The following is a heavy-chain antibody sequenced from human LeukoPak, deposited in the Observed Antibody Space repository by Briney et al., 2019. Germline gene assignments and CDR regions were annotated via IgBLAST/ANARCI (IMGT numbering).Heavy chain of an antibody. V-gene: IGHV4-4*07. D-gene: IGHD3-22*01. CDR1: GGSISSNY. Sequence: SETLSLTCTVSGGSISSNYWGWIRQPAGKGREYIGRIYSSGNTNYSPSLKSRVTISVDTSKNQFSLLLHSVTAADTAVYYCARVWLSSGSYWYFDFWGRGTLVIVSS. CDR2: IYSSGNT. CDR3: ARVWLSSGSYWYFDF. J-gene: IGHJ2*01.